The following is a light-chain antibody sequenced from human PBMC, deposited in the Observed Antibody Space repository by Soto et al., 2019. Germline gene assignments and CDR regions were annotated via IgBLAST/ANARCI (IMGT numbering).Light chain of an antibody. CDR1: QSVNSNY. J-gene: IGKJ5*01. CDR2: DTS. V-gene: IGKV3D-20*02. CDR3: QQRNTWPPIT. Sequence: EIVLMQSPGTLSLSPGEGATLSCRASQSVNSNYLAWYQQKPGQAPTVLIFDTSRRATGVPDRFSGGGSGTDFTLTISSLEPEDFALYYCQQRNTWPPITFGQGTRLEIK.